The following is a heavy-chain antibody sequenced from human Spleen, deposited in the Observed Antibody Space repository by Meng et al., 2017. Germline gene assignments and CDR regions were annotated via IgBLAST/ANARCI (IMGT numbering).Heavy chain of an antibody. CDR3: ARDSAY. CDR1: GYTFSNYY. Sequence: ASVKVSCKASGYTFSNYYMHWVRQAPGQGLQWLGVISPSGDRTNYAQRFQGRLTMTRDTSTSTVYMELSSLRSEDTAVYYCARDSAYWGQGTLVTVSS. CDR2: ISPSGDRT. V-gene: IGHV1-46*01. J-gene: IGHJ4*02.